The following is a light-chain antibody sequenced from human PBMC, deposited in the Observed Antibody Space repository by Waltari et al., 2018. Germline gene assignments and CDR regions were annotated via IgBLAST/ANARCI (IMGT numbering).Light chain of an antibody. CDR3: QQRANWPLLT. CDR2: EAS. V-gene: IGKV3-11*01. Sequence: EVVLTQSPATLSLSPGERATLSCRASQSVYNFLAWYQQKPGQAPRLLIYEASQRATGIPARFSGSGSGTDFTLTISNLEPEDVAVYYCQQRANWPLLTFGGGTKVEIK. J-gene: IGKJ4*01. CDR1: QSVYNF.